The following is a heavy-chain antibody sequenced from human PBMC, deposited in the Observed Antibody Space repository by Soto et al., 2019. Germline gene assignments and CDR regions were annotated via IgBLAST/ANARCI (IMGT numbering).Heavy chain of an antibody. Sequence: QVQLVQSGAQVKRPGSSVKVSCKDSGDSFSTYAVSWVRQAPGQGLEWMGKIIPLLRSTTYAQKFRGRVTITADETTSTAYMDLTSLTAEDTAVYYCATDSGIVAVPAAMGFDYWGQGTLVTVSS. CDR3: ATDSGIVAVPAAMGFDY. D-gene: IGHD2-2*01. V-gene: IGHV1-69*11. J-gene: IGHJ4*02. CDR1: GDSFSTYA. CDR2: IIPLLRST.